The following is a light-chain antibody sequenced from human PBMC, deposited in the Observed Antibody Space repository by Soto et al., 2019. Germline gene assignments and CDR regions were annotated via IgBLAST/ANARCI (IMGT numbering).Light chain of an antibody. CDR3: QQYDNLPPYT. CDR2: DAS. V-gene: IGKV1-33*01. CDR1: QDISNY. J-gene: IGKJ2*01. Sequence: DIQMTQSPSSLSASVGDRVTITCQASQDISNYLNWYQQKPGKAPKLLIYDASNLETGVPSTFSGSGSGTDFTFPISSMQPDDIATYYCQQYDNLPPYTFGQGTKLEIK.